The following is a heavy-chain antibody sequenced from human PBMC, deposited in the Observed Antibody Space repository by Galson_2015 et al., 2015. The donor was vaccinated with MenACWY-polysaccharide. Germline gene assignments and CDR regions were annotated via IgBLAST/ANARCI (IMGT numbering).Heavy chain of an antibody. V-gene: IGHV3-23*01. Sequence: SLRLSCAASGFTFSSYAMSWVRQAPGKGLEWVSGISGSGGSTYYADSVKGRFTISRDNSKNTLYLQMNSLRAEDTAVYYCAKVGRDILTGVDYWGQGTLVTVSS. CDR3: AKVGRDILTGVDY. CDR1: GFTFSSYA. D-gene: IGHD3-9*01. CDR2: ISGSGGST. J-gene: IGHJ4*02.